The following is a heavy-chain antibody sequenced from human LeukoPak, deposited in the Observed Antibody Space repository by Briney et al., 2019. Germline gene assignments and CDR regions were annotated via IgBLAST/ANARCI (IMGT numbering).Heavy chain of an antibody. V-gene: IGHV1-18*01. CDR1: GYTFTSYG. Sequence: GASVTVSCKASGYTFTSYGISWVRQAPGQGLEWMGWISAYNGKTNYAQKLHRRVTITTDTSTSTAYMELRSLRSDDTAVYYCARDFFWSSSGSYYYYMDVWGKGTTVTVSS. CDR3: ARDFFWSSSGSYYYYMDV. CDR2: ISAYNGKT. J-gene: IGHJ6*03. D-gene: IGHD1-26*01.